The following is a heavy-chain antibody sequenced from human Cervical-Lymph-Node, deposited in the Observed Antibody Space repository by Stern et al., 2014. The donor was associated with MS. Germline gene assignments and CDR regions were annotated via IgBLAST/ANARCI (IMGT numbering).Heavy chain of an antibody. CDR2: IYWDDDR. CDR1: GFSLSTIGEG. D-gene: IGHD3-10*01. Sequence: QVTLRESGPTLVKPTQTLTLTCRVSGFSLSTIGEGVAWIRKPPGKALEWLAIIYWDDDRRYSPSLKARLTITKDTSKNLVVLTMTNMDPRDTATYYCAHSSLSVGVSFDYWGQGTLITVSS. J-gene: IGHJ4*02. CDR3: AHSSLSVGVSFDY. V-gene: IGHV2-5*02.